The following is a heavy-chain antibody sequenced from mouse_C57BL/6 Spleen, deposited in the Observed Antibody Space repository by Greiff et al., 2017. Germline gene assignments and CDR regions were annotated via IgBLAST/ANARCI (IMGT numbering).Heavy chain of an antibody. J-gene: IGHJ3*01. D-gene: IGHD1-1*01. CDR1: GYTFTRYW. V-gene: IGHV1-72*01. CDR2: IDPNSGGT. CDR3: ARYYGSSPAWFAY. Sequence: QVQLQQPGAELVKPGASVKLSCKASGYTFTRYWMHWVKQRSGRGLEWIGRIDPNSGGTKHNEKFKCKATLTVDKPSSTAYMQRSSLTSADSAVYYCARYYGSSPAWFAYWGRGTLVTVSA.